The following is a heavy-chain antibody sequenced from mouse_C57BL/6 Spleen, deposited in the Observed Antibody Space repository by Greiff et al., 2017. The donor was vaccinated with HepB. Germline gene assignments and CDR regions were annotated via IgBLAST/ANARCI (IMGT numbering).Heavy chain of an antibody. CDR1: GYTFTSYW. CDR2: IDPSDSET. J-gene: IGHJ1*03. Sequence: QVQLQQPGAELVRPGSSVKLSCKASGYTFTSYWMHWVKQRPIQGLEWIGNIDPSDSETHYNQKFKDKATLTVDKSSSTAYMQLSSLTSEDSAVYYWARYDGYWYFDVWGTGTTVTVSS. V-gene: IGHV1-52*01. D-gene: IGHD2-3*01. CDR3: ARYDGYWYFDV.